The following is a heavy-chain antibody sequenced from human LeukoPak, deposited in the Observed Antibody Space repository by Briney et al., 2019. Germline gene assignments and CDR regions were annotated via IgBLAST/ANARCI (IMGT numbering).Heavy chain of an antibody. CDR3: ARSYYEYYYDSSGYYRPYFDY. V-gene: IGHV3-23*01. CDR1: GFIFDRYG. J-gene: IGHJ4*02. CDR2: ISPSGDFT. Sequence: PGGTLRLSCGVSGFIFDRYGMIWVRQAPGKGLEWVSFISPSGDFTNYADSVKGRFSISRDNSENTLYLELNSLRAEDTAVYYCARSYYEYYYDSSGYYRPYFDYWGQGTLVTVSS. D-gene: IGHD3-22*01.